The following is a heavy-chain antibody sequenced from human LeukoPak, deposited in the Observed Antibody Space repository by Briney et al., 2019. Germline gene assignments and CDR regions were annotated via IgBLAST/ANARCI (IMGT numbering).Heavy chain of an antibody. Sequence: GASVKVSCKASGYTFITYGISWVRQAPGQGLEWMGWISAYNGNTNYAQSLQGRVTMTTEPSTSTSYMELRSLRSDDTAVYYCATINYDSSGYRYYFDYWGQGTLVTVSS. V-gene: IGHV1-18*01. CDR2: ISAYNGNT. CDR3: ATINYDSSGYRYYFDY. CDR1: GYTFITYG. D-gene: IGHD3-22*01. J-gene: IGHJ4*02.